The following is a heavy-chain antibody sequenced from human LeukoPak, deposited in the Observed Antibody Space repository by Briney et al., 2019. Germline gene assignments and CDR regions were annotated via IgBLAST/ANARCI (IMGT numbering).Heavy chain of an antibody. CDR1: GYTLTSYG. D-gene: IGHD5-18*01. CDR2: ISAYNGNT. CDR3: ARGASSGGGYSYGHDAFDI. Sequence: GASVKVSCKASGYTLTSYGISWVRQAPGQGLEWMGWISAYNGNTNYAQKLQGRVTMTTDTSTSTAYMELRSLRSDDTAVYYCARGASSGGGYSYGHDAFDIWGQGTMVTVSS. J-gene: IGHJ3*02. V-gene: IGHV1-18*01.